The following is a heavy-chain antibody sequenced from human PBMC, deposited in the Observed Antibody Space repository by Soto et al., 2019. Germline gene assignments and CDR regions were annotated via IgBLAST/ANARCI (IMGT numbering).Heavy chain of an antibody. D-gene: IGHD3-16*02. CDR2: ISAHNGDA. J-gene: IGHJ5*02. Sequence: ASVKVSCKASGHAFTKYGIGWVRQAPGQGLEWMGWISAHNGDAKYAQKFQGRLNLTTETSTTTAYMELRRLRSDDTGVYYCARVQAPYDYVWGSYLPGWFDPWGQGTLVTVSS. V-gene: IGHV1-18*04. CDR1: GHAFTKYG. CDR3: ARVQAPYDYVWGSYLPGWFDP.